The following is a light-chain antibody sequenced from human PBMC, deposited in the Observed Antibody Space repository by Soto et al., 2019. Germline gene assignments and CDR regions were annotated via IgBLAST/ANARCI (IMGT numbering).Light chain of an antibody. CDR2: GAS. CDR3: QQYGTSPPST. V-gene: IGKV3-20*01. CDR1: QSVSSSY. J-gene: IGKJ5*01. Sequence: EIVLTQSPGTLSLSPGERATLSCRASQSVSSSYLAWYQQKPGQAPRLLINGASSRATGIPDRFSGSGSGTDLTLTISRLEPEDFAVNYCQQYGTSPPSTFGHGTRLEIK.